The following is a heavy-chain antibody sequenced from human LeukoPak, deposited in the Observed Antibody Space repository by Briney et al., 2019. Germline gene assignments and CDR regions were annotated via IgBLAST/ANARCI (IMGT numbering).Heavy chain of an antibody. V-gene: IGHV3-23*01. CDR1: GFTFSSYA. D-gene: IGHD5-12*01. J-gene: IGHJ4*02. CDR3: AKDTASYDPKGY. Sequence: PGGPLRLSCAASGFTFSSYAMSWVRQAPGKGLEWGSAISGSGGSTYYADSVKGRFTIPRDNSKNTLYLQMNSLRAEDTAVYYCAKDTASYDPKGYWGQGTLVTVSS. CDR2: ISGSGGST.